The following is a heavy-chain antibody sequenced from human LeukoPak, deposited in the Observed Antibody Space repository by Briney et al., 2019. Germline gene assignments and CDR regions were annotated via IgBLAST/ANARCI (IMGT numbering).Heavy chain of an antibody. Sequence: GGSLRPSCAATGFTFSSYSMTWVRQAPGKGLEWVSTISGSDGSTYYADSVKGRFNISRDNSKNTLYLQMNSLRAEDSAVYYCAKGFYGDYSFDCWGQGSLVTVSS. CDR1: GFTFSSYS. D-gene: IGHD4-17*01. CDR2: ISGSDGST. V-gene: IGHV3-23*01. J-gene: IGHJ4*02. CDR3: AKGFYGDYSFDC.